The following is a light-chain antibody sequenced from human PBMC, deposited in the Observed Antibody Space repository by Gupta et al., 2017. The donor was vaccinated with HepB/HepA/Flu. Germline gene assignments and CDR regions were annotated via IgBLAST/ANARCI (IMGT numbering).Light chain of an antibody. CDR1: QSVSSY. Sequence: EIVLTQSPATLSLSPGERATLSCRASQSVSSYLAWYQQKPGQAPRLLIYDASNRATGIPARFSGSGSATEFTLTISSLEPEDFAVYYCLQRSYWPPTFGGGTKVDIK. CDR3: LQRSYWPPT. V-gene: IGKV3-11*01. J-gene: IGKJ4*01. CDR2: DAS.